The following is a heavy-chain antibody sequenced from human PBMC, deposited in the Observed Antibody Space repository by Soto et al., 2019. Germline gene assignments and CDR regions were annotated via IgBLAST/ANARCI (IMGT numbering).Heavy chain of an antibody. D-gene: IGHD6-13*01. Sequence: PSETLSLTCTVSGGSISSYYWSWIRQPPGKGLEWIGYIYYSGSTNYNPSLKSRVTISVDTSKNQFSLKLSSVTAADTAVYYCARHPPQQLVHYYFDYWGQGTLVTVSS. V-gene: IGHV4-59*08. J-gene: IGHJ4*02. CDR1: GGSISSYY. CDR2: IYYSGST. CDR3: ARHPPQQLVHYYFDY.